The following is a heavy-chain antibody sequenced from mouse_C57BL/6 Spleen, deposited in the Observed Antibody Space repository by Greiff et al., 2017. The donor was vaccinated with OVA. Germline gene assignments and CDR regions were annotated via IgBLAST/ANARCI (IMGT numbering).Heavy chain of an antibody. V-gene: IGHV1-72*01. CDR1: GYTFTSYW. J-gene: IGHJ4*01. Sequence: QVHVKQPGAELVKPGASVKLSCKASGYTFTSYWMHWVKQRPGRGLEWIGRIDPNSGGTKYNEKFKSKATLTVDKPSSTAYMQLSSLTSEDSAVYYCARPHYGSSYRNAMDYWGQGTSVTVSS. D-gene: IGHD1-1*01. CDR3: ARPHYGSSYRNAMDY. CDR2: IDPNSGGT.